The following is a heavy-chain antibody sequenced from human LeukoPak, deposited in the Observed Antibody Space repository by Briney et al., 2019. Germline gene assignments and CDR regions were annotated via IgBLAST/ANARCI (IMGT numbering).Heavy chain of an antibody. CDR1: GYSFTSYW. Sequence: GESLKISCKGSGYSFTSYWIGWVRQMPGKGLEWMGIIYPGDSDTRYSPSFQGQVTISADKSISTAYLQWSGLKASDTAMYYCARECGGGDCYSHPYFDYWGQGTLVTVSS. CDR2: IYPGDSDT. CDR3: ARECGGGDCYSHPYFDY. J-gene: IGHJ4*02. D-gene: IGHD2-21*02. V-gene: IGHV5-51*01.